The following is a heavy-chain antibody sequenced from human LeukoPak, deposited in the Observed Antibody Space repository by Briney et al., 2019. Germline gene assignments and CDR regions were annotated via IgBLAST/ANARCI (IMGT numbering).Heavy chain of an antibody. D-gene: IGHD6-13*01. CDR1: GFSFSDYY. J-gene: IGHJ4*02. V-gene: IGHV3-11*04. CDR3: ARRIAAAGLYFDY. CDR2: ISSSGSTI. Sequence: GGSLRLSCAASGFSFSDYYMSWIRQAPGKGLEWVSYISSSGSTIYYADSVKGRFTISRDNAKNSLYLQMNSLRAEDTAVYYCARRIAAAGLYFDYWGQGTLVTVSS.